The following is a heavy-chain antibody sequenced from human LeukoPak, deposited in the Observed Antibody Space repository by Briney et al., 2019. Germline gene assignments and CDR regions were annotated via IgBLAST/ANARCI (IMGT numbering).Heavy chain of an antibody. D-gene: IGHD1-26*01. V-gene: IGHV4-59*08. Sequence: SETLSLTCTVSGGSISSYYWSWIRQPPGKGLEWIGYIYYSGSTNYNPSLKSRVTISVDTSKNQFSLKLSSVTAADTAVYYCARQTGAPNPFDLWGRGTLVTVSS. CDR2: IYYSGST. CDR1: GGSISSYY. J-gene: IGHJ2*01. CDR3: ARQTGAPNPFDL.